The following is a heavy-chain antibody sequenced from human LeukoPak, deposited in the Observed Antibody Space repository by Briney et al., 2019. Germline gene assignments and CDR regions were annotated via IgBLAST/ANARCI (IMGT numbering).Heavy chain of an antibody. CDR3: AQLERRTAFDI. CDR1: GGSIGRSYFY. J-gene: IGHJ3*02. CDR2: AYYTGNT. Sequence: SETLSLTCTVSGGSIGRSYFYWGWVRQPPGKGLEWIGFAYYTGNTSYKPSLKSRVTISVDSSKNQFSLGLASLTAADSAVYYCAQLERRTAFDIWGPGTMVVVSS. V-gene: IGHV4-39*01. D-gene: IGHD1-1*01.